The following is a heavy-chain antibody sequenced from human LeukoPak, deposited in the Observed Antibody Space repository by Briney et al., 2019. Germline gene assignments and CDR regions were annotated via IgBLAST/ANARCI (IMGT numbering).Heavy chain of an antibody. V-gene: IGHV4-34*01. CDR3: ARAKYSYGRPPSASFSDP. J-gene: IGHJ5*02. Sequence: SETLSLTCAVYGGSFSGYYWSWIRQPPGKGLEWIGEINHSGSTNYNPSLKSRVTISVDTSKNQFSLKLSSVTAADTAVYYCARAKYSYGRPPSASFSDPWGQGTLVTVSS. D-gene: IGHD5-18*01. CDR1: GGSFSGYY. CDR2: INHSGST.